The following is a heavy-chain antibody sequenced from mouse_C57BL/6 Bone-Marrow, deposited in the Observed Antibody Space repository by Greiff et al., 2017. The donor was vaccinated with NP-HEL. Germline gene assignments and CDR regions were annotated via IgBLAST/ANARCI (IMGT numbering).Heavy chain of an antibody. V-gene: IGHV1-62-2*01. Sequence: VQLQQSGAELVKPGASVKLSCKASGYPFTEYTIHWVKQRSGQGLEWIGWFYPGSGSIKYNEKFKDKATLTADKSASTVYMELSSLTAEDSAVYFCARHEGGYYTFAYWGQGTLVTVSA. D-gene: IGHD2-12*01. J-gene: IGHJ3*01. CDR3: ARHEGGYYTFAY. CDR1: GYPFTEYT. CDR2: FYPGSGSI.